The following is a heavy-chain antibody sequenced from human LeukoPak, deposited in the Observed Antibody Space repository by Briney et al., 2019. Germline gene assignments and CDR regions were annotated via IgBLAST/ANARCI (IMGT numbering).Heavy chain of an antibody. V-gene: IGHV1-8*01. D-gene: IGHD6-19*01. CDR3: ARRRSGYSSGWYRRKGWFDP. CDR2: MNPNSGNT. Sequence: ASVKVSCKASGYTFTSYDINWVRQATGQGLEWMGWMNPNSGNTGYAQKFQGRVTMTRNTSISTAYMELSSLRSKDTAVYYCARRRSGYSSGWYRRKGWFDPWGQGTLVTVSS. CDR1: GYTFTSYD. J-gene: IGHJ5*02.